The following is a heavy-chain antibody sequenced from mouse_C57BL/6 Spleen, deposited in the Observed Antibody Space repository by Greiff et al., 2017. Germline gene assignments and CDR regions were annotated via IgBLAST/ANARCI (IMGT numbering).Heavy chain of an antibody. D-gene: IGHD2-4*01. J-gene: IGHJ1*03. CDR1: GYTFTSYW. V-gene: IGHV1-52*01. CDR3: ARHYDYDGYFDV. CDR2: IDPSDSET. Sequence: VQLQQPGAELVRPGSSVKLSCKASGYTFTSYWMHWVKQRPIQGLEWIGNIDPSDSETHYNQKFKDKATLTVDKSSSTAYMQLSSLTSEDSAVYYCARHYDYDGYFDVWGTGTTVTVSS.